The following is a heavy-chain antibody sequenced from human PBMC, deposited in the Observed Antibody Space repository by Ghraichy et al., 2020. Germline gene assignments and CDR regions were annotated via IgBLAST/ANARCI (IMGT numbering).Heavy chain of an antibody. CDR1: GITFSRYG. D-gene: IGHD6-13*01. V-gene: IGHV3-30*03. Sequence: GGSLRLSCAASGITFSRYGMHWVRQAPGKGLEWLAVTSYDGSNKYYADSVKGRFTISRDNSKNTLYLQMNSLRAEDTAVYYCTGLSWLGFDIWGQGTMVTVSS. CDR3: TGLSWLGFDI. J-gene: IGHJ3*02. CDR2: TSYDGSNK.